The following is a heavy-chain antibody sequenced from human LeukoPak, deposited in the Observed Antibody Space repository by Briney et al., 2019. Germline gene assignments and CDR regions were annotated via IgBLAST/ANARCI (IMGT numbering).Heavy chain of an antibody. D-gene: IGHD6-19*01. J-gene: IGHJ4*02. V-gene: IGHV3-30-3*01. Sequence: PGRSLRLSCAASGFTFSSYAMHWVRQAPGKGLEWVAVISYDGSNKYYADSVKGRFTISRDNSKNTLYLQVNSLRAEDTAVYYCARDPGYSSGWCDYWGQGTLVTVSS. CDR2: ISYDGSNK. CDR1: GFTFSSYA. CDR3: ARDPGYSSGWCDY.